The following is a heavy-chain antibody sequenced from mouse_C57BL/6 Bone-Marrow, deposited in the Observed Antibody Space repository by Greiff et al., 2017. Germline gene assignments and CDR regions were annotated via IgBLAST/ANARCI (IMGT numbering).Heavy chain of an antibody. CDR3: ARGDYGSSYGFAY. CDR2: IAPNSGGT. J-gene: IGHJ3*01. V-gene: IGHV1-72*01. D-gene: IGHD1-1*01. CDR1: GYTFTSYW. Sequence: VQLQESGAELVKPGASVKLSCKASGYTFTSYWMHWVTQRPGRGLEWIGRIAPNSGGTKYNEKFKSKATLTVDKPSSPAYMQLSSLTSEDSAVYYCARGDYGSSYGFAYWGQGTLVTVSA.